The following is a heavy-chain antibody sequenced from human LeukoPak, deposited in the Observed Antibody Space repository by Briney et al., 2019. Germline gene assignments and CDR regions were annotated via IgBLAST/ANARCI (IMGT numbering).Heavy chain of an antibody. Sequence: SETLSLTCTVSGGSISSYYWSWIRQPPGKGLEWIGYIHYSGSTYYNPSLKSRVTISVDTSKNQFSLKLSSVTAADTAVYYCARDLTYYYDSSGYHLGYFDLWGRGTLVTVSS. J-gene: IGHJ2*01. CDR3: ARDLTYYYDSSGYHLGYFDL. CDR1: GGSISSYY. D-gene: IGHD3-22*01. V-gene: IGHV4-59*12. CDR2: IHYSGST.